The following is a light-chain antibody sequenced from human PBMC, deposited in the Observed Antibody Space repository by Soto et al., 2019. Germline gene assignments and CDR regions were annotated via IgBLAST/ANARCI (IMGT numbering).Light chain of an antibody. CDR3: NSYTSSSTWV. J-gene: IGLJ3*02. Sequence: QSALTQPASVSGSPGQSITISCTGTSRDVGGYNYVFWYQQHPGKAPKLIIYDVSNRPSGVSNRFSRSKSANTASLTISGLQAEDEAHYYCNSYTSSSTWVFGGGTKLTVL. CDR2: DVS. V-gene: IGLV2-14*01. CDR1: SRDVGGYNY.